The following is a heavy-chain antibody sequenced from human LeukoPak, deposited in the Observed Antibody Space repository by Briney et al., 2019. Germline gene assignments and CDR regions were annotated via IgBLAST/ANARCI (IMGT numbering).Heavy chain of an antibody. CDR3: ARDSAPFWSGYPYYYYYYMDV. CDR2: IYTSGST. V-gene: IGHV4-4*07. Sequence: PSETLSLTCTVSGGSISSYYWSWIRQPAGKGLEWIGRIYTSGSTNYNPSLKSRVTMSVDTSKNQFSLKLSSVTAADTAVYYCARDSAPFWSGYPYYYYYYMDVWGKGTTVTVFS. CDR1: GGSISSYY. D-gene: IGHD3-3*01. J-gene: IGHJ6*03.